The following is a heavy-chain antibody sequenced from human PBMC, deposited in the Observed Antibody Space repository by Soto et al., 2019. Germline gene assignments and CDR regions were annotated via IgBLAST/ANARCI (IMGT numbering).Heavy chain of an antibody. Sequence: EVQLVESGGGLVQPGGSLRLSCAASGFTFSAYWMHWVRQAPGKGLEWVSRIRYDGVGANYADSVQGRFSISRDNVKQMLYLEMNSLRPDDTAVYYCTRVGATRMAVSGHGTKVTVS. V-gene: IGHV3-74*01. CDR3: TRVGATRMAV. J-gene: IGHJ6*02. CDR2: IRYDGVGA. CDR1: GFTFSAYW. D-gene: IGHD1-26*01.